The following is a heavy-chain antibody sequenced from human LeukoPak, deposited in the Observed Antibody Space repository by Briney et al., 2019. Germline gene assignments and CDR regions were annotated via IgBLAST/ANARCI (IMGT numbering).Heavy chain of an antibody. CDR1: GYTFTSYG. D-gene: IGHD3-3*01. Sequence: GASVKVSCKASGYTFTSYGISWVRQAPGQGLEWMGWISAYNGNTNYAQKLQGRVTMTTDTSTSTAYMELRSLRSDDTAVYYCARGPILEWSSYYFDYWGQGTLVTVSS. V-gene: IGHV1-18*01. CDR2: ISAYNGNT. J-gene: IGHJ4*02. CDR3: ARGPILEWSSYYFDY.